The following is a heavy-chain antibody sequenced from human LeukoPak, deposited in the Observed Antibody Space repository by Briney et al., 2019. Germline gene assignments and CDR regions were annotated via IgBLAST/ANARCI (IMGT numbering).Heavy chain of an antibody. CDR2: ISSSGSTI. D-gene: IGHD3-22*01. CDR3: ARDYDSSGYYGLYYYYMDV. V-gene: IGHV3-11*01. J-gene: IGHJ6*03. Sequence: PGGSLRLSCAASGFTFSDYYMSWIRQAPGKGLEWVSYISSSGSTIYYADSVKGRFTISRDNAKNSLYLQMNSLRAEDTAVYYCARDYDSSGYYGLYYYYMDVWGEGTTVTVSS. CDR1: GFTFSDYY.